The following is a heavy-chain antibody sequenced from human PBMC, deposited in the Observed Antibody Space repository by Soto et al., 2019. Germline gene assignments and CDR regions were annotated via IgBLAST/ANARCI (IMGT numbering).Heavy chain of an antibody. D-gene: IGHD3-3*01. CDR2: MYTSVII. CDR1: GGSISSYY. V-gene: IGHV4-4*07. CDR3: ARVFFQGAWASFDI. J-gene: IGHJ3*02. Sequence: SETLSLTCSVSGGSISSYYWSWVRQPAGKGLEWIGRMYTSVIINYNPSLKSRVTMSLDTSKNQLSLRLSSVTAADTAVYYCARVFFQGAWASFDIWGQGTMVTVSS.